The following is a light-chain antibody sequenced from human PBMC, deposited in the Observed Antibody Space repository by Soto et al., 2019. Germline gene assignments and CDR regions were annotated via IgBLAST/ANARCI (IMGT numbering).Light chain of an antibody. CDR2: ATS. V-gene: IGKV1D-16*01. CDR1: QGIGRS. CDR3: EQYNSYPIT. J-gene: IGKJ5*01. Sequence: DIQMTQSPSSLSASVGDRVTIICGASQGIGRSLAWYQQKPEKAPKSLIYATSCLQSGVSSRFSGSGSGTDFTITINSLQLEDLATYYCEQYNSYPITFGQGTRLEIK.